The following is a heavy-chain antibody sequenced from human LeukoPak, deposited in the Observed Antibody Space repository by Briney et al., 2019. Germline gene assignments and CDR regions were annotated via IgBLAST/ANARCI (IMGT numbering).Heavy chain of an antibody. Sequence: SETLSLTCTVSGGSINSANYYWGCIRQPPGKGLEWIGSIYYSGSAYYSSSLKSRLTISVGTSKNQFSLKLRSVTAGDTAVYYCARDSVGDTGHDDFDIWGQGTMATVSS. CDR1: GGSINSANYY. CDR2: IYYSGSA. D-gene: IGHD1-26*01. J-gene: IGHJ3*02. V-gene: IGHV4-39*07. CDR3: ARDSVGDTGHDDFDI.